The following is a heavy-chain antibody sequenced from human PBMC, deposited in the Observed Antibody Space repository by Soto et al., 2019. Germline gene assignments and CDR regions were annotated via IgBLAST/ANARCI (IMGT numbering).Heavy chain of an antibody. CDR1: GFSFSSFA. D-gene: IGHD5-18*01. CDR3: ARENSVQAWLHHFDH. V-gene: IGHV3-48*03. CDR2: ISDGGASI. Sequence: EGSLRLSCEASGFSFSSFAMNWVRQAPGRGLERVSYISDGGASIYYADSLKGRFTISRDNAKNSLSLQMNNLRAEDTAVYYCARENSVQAWLHHFDHWGLGTLVTVSS. J-gene: IGHJ4*02.